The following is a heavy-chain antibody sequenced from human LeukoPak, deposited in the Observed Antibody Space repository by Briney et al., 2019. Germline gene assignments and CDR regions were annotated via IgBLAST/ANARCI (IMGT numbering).Heavy chain of an antibody. CDR1: GGSISSYY. CDR2: MYYSGST. J-gene: IGHJ4*02. V-gene: IGHV4-59*08. Sequence: SETLSLTCTVSGGSISSYYWSWIRQPPRKSREWIGYMYYSGSTNYNPSLKSRVTISVDTSKNQFSLRLSSVTAADTAVYYCARGSSGHYSPFDSWGQGTLVTVSS. D-gene: IGHD3-22*01. CDR3: ARGSSGHYSPFDS.